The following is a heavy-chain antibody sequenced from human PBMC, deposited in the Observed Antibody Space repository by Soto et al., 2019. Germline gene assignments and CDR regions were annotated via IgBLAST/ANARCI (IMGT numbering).Heavy chain of an antibody. D-gene: IGHD3-3*01. V-gene: IGHV4-59*01. CDR1: GGSISSYY. CDR3: ARVRSGYYYMDV. J-gene: IGHJ6*03. Sequence: SETLSLTCTVSGGSISSYYWSWIRQPPGKGLEWIGYIYYSGSTNYNPSLKSRVTISVDTSKNQFSLKLSSVTAADTAVYYCARVRSGYYYMDVWGKGTTVTVSS. CDR2: IYYSGST.